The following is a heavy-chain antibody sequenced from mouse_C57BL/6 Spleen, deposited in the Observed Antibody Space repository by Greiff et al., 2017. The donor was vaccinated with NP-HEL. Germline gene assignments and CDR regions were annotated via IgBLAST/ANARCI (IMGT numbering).Heavy chain of an antibody. CDR2: ISDGGSYT. CDR3: AREVPFATGALFDY. D-gene: IGHD1-1*01. CDR1: GFTFSSYA. Sequence: DVKLQESGGGLVKPGGSLKLSCAASGFTFSSYAMPWVRQTPEKRLEWVATISDGGSYTYYPDNVKGRFTISRDNAKNNLYLQMSHLKSEDTAMYYCAREVPFATGALFDYWGQGTTLTVSS. J-gene: IGHJ2*01. V-gene: IGHV5-4*01.